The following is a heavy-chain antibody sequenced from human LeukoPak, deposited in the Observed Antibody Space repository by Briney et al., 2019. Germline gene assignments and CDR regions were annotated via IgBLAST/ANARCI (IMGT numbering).Heavy chain of an antibody. J-gene: IGHJ4*02. CDR2: IQYDGSNK. V-gene: IGHV3-30*02. D-gene: IGHD6-19*01. CDR1: GFTFSNYG. Sequence: GGPLRLSCAASGFTFSNYGMHWVRQAPGKGLEWVAFIQYDGSNKYYAGSVKGRFTISRDNSKNTLDLQLNSLRPEDTAMYYCAKDSSPGWHFDYWGQGTLVTVSS. CDR3: AKDSSPGWHFDY.